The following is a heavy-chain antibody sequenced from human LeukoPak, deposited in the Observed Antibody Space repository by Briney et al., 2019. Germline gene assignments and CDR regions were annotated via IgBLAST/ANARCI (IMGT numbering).Heavy chain of an antibody. J-gene: IGHJ5*02. CDR3: ARRPHYYGSGSYYPNWFDP. Sequence: SETLSLTCSVSGYSISSGNYWGWIRLPPGKGLQWIGSIYHSGSTYYNPSLKSRVTISVDTSKNQFSLKLSSVTAADTAVYYCARRPHYYGSGSYYPNWFDPWGQGTLVTVSS. CDR2: IYHSGST. CDR1: GYSISSGNY. D-gene: IGHD3-10*01. V-gene: IGHV4-38-2*01.